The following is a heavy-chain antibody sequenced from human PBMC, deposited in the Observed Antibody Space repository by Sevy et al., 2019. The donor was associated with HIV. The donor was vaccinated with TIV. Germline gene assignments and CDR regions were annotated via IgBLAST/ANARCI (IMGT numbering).Heavy chain of an antibody. CDR3: AVCFGIPMVRGVNFDY. CDR1: SYSFNSFG. Sequence: ASVKVSCKASSYSFNSFGISWVRQAPGQGLEWMGYVSAYNGKTNYAQNLQGRVTMTTDTSTSTAYMELRSLRSDDTAVYYFAVCFGIPMVRGVNFDYWGQRTLVTVSS. V-gene: IGHV1-18*01. CDR2: VSAYNGKT. J-gene: IGHJ4*02. D-gene: IGHD3-10*01.